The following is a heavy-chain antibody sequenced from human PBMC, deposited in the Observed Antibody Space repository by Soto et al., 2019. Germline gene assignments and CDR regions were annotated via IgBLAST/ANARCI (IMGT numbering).Heavy chain of an antibody. CDR3: ARGRAAAGLLIAPYFDY. J-gene: IGHJ4*02. D-gene: IGHD6-13*01. CDR1: GFTFSSHS. V-gene: IGHV3-21*01. CDR2: ISSSSSYI. Sequence: GGSLRLSCAASGFTFSSHSMNWVRQAPGKGLEWVSSISSSSSYIYYADSVKGRFTISRDNAKNSLYLQMNSLRAEDTAVYYCARGRAAAGLLIAPYFDYWGQGTLVTVSS.